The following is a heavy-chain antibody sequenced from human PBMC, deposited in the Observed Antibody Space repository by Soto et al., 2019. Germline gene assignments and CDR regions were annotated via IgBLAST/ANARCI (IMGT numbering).Heavy chain of an antibody. D-gene: IGHD3-3*01. CDR2: ISWNSGSI. CDR1: GFTFDDYA. CDR3: AKDISGDFWSGYYFGFDY. J-gene: IGHJ4*02. Sequence: TGGSLSLSCAASGFTFDDYAMHWVRQAPGKGLEWVSGISWNSGSIGYADSVKGRFTISRDNAKNSLYLQMNSLRAEDTALYYCAKDISGDFWSGYYFGFDYWGQGTLVTVSS. V-gene: IGHV3-9*01.